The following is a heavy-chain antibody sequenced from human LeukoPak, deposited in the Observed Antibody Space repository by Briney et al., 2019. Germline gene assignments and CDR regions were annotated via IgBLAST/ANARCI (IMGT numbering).Heavy chain of an antibody. CDR3: AKDRGVGAIYHYYYGMDV. CDR2: ISWNSGSI. D-gene: IGHD1-26*01. J-gene: IGHJ6*02. CDR1: GFTFDDYA. Sequence: QTGRSLRLSCAASGFTFDDYAMHWVRQAPGKGLEWVSGISWNSGSIGYADSVKGRFTISRDNAKNSLYLQMNSLRAEDTALYYCAKDRGVGAIYHYYYGMDVWGQGTTVTVSS. V-gene: IGHV3-9*01.